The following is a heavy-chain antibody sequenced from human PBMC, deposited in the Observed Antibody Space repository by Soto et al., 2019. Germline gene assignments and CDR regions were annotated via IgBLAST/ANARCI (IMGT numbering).Heavy chain of an antibody. CDR3: ARASYGSGSYYPSYYYGMDV. D-gene: IGHD3-10*01. CDR2: INPSGGST. J-gene: IGHJ6*02. Sequence: QVQLVQSGAEVKKPGASVKVSCKASGYTFTSYYMHWVRQAPGQGLEWMGIINPSGGSTSYAQKFQGRVTMTRDTSTSTVYMELSSLRSEDTAVYYCARASYGSGSYYPSYYYGMDVWGQGTTVTGSS. V-gene: IGHV1-46*01. CDR1: GYTFTSYY.